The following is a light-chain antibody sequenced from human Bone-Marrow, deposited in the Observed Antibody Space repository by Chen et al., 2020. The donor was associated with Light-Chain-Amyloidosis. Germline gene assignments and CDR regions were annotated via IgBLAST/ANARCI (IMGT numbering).Light chain of an antibody. Sequence: QSALTQPASVSGSPGQSITISCTGTSSDVGIYNLVSWYQQHPGKAPKLMIYEGSKRTSGVSNRCSGSKAGNTASLTISGLQAEDEADYYCCSYAGSSTVFGGGTKLTVL. J-gene: IGLJ3*02. CDR3: CSYAGSSTV. CDR2: EGS. V-gene: IGLV2-23*01. CDR1: SSDVGIYNL.